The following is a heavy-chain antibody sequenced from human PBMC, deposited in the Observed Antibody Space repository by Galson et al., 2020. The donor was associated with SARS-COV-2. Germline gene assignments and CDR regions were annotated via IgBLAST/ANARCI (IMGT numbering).Heavy chain of an antibody. CDR3: ARETNIAAAGTALDY. V-gene: IGHV3-33*01. CDR2: IWYDGSNK. J-gene: IGHJ4*02. D-gene: IGHD6-13*01. CDR1: GFTFSSYG. Sequence: GGSLRLSCAASGFTFSSYGMHWVRQAPGKGLEWVAVIWYDGSNKYYADSVKGRFTISRDNSKNTLYLQMNSLRAEDTAVYYCARETNIAAAGTALDYWGQGTLVTVSS.